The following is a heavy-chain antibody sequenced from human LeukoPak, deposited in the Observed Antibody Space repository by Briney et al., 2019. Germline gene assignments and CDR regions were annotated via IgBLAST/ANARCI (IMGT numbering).Heavy chain of an antibody. Sequence: PGGSLRLSCAASGFTFSNAWMNWVRQAPGKGLEWASYISRSSSTIYYADSVKGRFTISRGDAKNSLYLQMNSLRAEDTAVYYCAREAILDDAFDVWGHGTVVTVSS. V-gene: IGHV3-48*04. CDR1: GFTFSNAW. CDR3: AREAILDDAFDV. CDR2: ISRSSSTI. J-gene: IGHJ3*01. D-gene: IGHD3-3*02.